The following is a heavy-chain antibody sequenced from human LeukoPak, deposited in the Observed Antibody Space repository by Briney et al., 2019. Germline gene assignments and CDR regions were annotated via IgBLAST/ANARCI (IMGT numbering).Heavy chain of an antibody. CDR1: GFTFSSYS. V-gene: IGHV3-74*01. CDR2: IGSDGSST. Sequence: GSLRLSCAASGFTFSSYSMHWVRQVPGKGLVWVSRIGSDGSSTSFADSVKGRFTISRDNAKNTLYLQMNSLRAEDTAVYYCARDSGSSEYYFDYWGQGTLVTVSS. CDR3: ARDSGSSEYYFDY. D-gene: IGHD1-26*01. J-gene: IGHJ4*02.